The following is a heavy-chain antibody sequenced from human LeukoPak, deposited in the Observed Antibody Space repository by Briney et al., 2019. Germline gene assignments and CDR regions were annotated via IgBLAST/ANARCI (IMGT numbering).Heavy chain of an antibody. Sequence: GGSLRLSCAASGFTFSSYSMNWVRQAPGKGLEWVASISSSSSYIYYADSVKGRFTISRDNAKNSLYLQMNSLRAEDTAVYYCARERSYYGSGSADYWGQGTLVTVSS. J-gene: IGHJ4*02. V-gene: IGHV3-21*01. CDR1: GFTFSSYS. CDR3: ARERSYYGSGSADY. D-gene: IGHD3-10*01. CDR2: ISSSSSYI.